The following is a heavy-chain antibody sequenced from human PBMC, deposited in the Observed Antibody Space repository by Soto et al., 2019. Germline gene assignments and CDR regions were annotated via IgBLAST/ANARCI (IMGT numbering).Heavy chain of an antibody. D-gene: IGHD2-15*01. Sequence: GGSLRLSCAASGFTFSSYLMSWVRQAPGKGLEWVANIKQDGSEKYYVDSVKGRFTISRDNAKNSLYLQMNSLRAEDTAVYYCARERCSGGSCYSYFDYWGQGTMVAVSS. J-gene: IGHJ4*02. CDR1: GFTFSSYL. V-gene: IGHV3-7*03. CDR3: ARERCSGGSCYSYFDY. CDR2: IKQDGSEK.